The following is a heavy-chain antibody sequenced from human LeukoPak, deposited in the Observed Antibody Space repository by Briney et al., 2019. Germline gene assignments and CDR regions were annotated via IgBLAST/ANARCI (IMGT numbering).Heavy chain of an antibody. CDR3: AKVNTAMESPDY. V-gene: IGHV3-43*02. CDR1: GFTFDDYA. J-gene: IGHJ4*02. Sequence: GGSLRLSCAASGFTFDDYAIHWGRQAPGNGLDLVSLISGDGGSTYYADSVKGRFTISRDNSKNSLYLQMNSLRTEDTALYYCAKVNTAMESPDYWGQGTLVTVSS. CDR2: ISGDGGST. D-gene: IGHD5-18*01.